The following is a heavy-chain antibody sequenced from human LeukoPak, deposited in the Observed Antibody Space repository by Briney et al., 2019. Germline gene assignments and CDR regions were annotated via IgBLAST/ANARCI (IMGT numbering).Heavy chain of an antibody. CDR2: IYHSGSA. V-gene: IGHV4-30-2*01. J-gene: IGHJ2*01. D-gene: IGHD4-17*01. CDR1: GGSISSGGYS. Sequence: PSQTLSLTCAVSGGSISSGGYSWSWIRQPPGKGLEWIGYIYHSGSAYYNPSLKSRVTISVDRSKNQFSLKLSSVTAADTAVYYCARDHGDLRHPLYFDLWGRGTLVTVSS. CDR3: ARDHGDLRHPLYFDL.